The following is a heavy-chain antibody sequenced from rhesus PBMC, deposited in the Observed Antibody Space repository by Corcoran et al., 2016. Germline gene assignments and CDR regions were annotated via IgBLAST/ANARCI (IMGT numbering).Heavy chain of an antibody. CDR2: IICTGGRT. J-gene: IGHJ4*01. D-gene: IGHD4-23*01. CDR3: ADQYSNTPFDY. V-gene: IGHV3-59*01. CDR1: GFTFSDHY. Sequence: EVQLVESGGGLAKPGGSLRLSGAASGFTFSDHYMHWVRQASGKGLEWISGIICTGGRTGYADSVKGRFTISRENAKNTLYLQMDSLRTEDTAVYYCADQYSNTPFDYWGQGVLVTVSS.